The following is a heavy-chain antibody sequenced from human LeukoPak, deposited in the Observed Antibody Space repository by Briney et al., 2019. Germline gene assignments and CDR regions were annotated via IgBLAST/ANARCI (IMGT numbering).Heavy chain of an antibody. D-gene: IGHD4-17*01. V-gene: IGHV3-23*01. CDR2: ISGSGGST. CDR3: AKAMTTVTDDGMDV. CDR1: GFTFSRLA. Sequence: PGGSLRLSCAASGFTFSRLAMTWVRQAPGKGLEWVSAISGSGGSTYYADSVKGRFTISRDNSKNTLYLQMNSLRAEDTAVYYCAKAMTTVTDDGMDVWGQGTTVTVSS. J-gene: IGHJ6*02.